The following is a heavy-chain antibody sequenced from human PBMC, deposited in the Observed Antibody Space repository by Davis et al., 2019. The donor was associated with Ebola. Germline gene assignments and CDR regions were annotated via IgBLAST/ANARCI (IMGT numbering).Heavy chain of an antibody. V-gene: IGHV4-4*07. J-gene: IGHJ5*02. CDR1: GGSINDYY. Sequence: MPSETLSLTCSVSGGSINDYYWTWIRQPAGKGLEWIGRIYTSGNTNYNPSLKSRVTMSLDTSKNQFSLKLRSVTAADTAVYYCARSYGSGIKGREINWFDPWGQGTLVTVSS. CDR2: IYTSGNT. D-gene: IGHD3-10*01. CDR3: ARSYGSGIKGREINWFDP.